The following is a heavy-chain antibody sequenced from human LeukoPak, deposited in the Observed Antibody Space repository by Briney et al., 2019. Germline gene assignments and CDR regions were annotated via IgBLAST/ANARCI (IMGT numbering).Heavy chain of an antibody. J-gene: IGHJ4*02. CDR3: AKEALEWLLSEGPFDY. V-gene: IGHV3-23*01. Sequence: GGSLRLSCAASGFTFSSYAMSWVRQAPGKGLEWVSAISGSGGSTYYADSVKGRFTISRDNSKNTLYLQMNSLRAEDTAVYYCAKEALEWLLSEGPFDYWGQGTLVTVSS. CDR2: ISGSGGST. D-gene: IGHD3-3*01. CDR1: GFTFSSYA.